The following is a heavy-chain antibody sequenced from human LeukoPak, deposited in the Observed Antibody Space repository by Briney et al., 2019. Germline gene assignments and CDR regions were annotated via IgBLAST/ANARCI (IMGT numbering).Heavy chain of an antibody. CDR1: RGSISNFY. V-gene: IGHV4-4*07. CDR3: ARHLVFGIYYMDV. J-gene: IGHJ6*03. D-gene: IGHD6-6*01. Sequence: SETLSLTCTVSRGSISNFYWSWIRQPAGKGLEWIGRIYTTGNTNYSPSLKSRVTMSIDTSKNQFSLRLSSVTAADTAVYYCARHLVFGIYYMDVWGKGTTVTISS. CDR2: IYTTGNT.